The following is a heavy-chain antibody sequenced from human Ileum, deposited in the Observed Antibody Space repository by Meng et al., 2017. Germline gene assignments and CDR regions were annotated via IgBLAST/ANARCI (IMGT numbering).Heavy chain of an antibody. D-gene: IGHD3-3*01. V-gene: IGHV6-1*01. CDR3: ASGSGSLDY. CDR2: TYYRSKWYS. J-gene: IGHJ4*02. Sequence: QGQLQQSGPGLVKPSQALSLTCAVSGGSVSSNIAAWNWIRQSPLRGLEWLGRTYYRSKWYSEYAVSVKSRISITPDTSKNQFSLQMNSATPEDTAVYYCASGSGSLDYWGPGTLVTVSS. CDR1: GGSVSSNIAA.